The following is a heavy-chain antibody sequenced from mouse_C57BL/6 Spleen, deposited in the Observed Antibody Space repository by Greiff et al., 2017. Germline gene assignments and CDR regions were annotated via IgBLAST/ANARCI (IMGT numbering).Heavy chain of an antibody. CDR1: GYTFTSYG. D-gene: IGHD3-2*02. J-gene: IGHJ4*01. Sequence: VKLMESGAELARPGASVKLSCKASGYTFTSYGISWVKQRTGQGLEWIGEIYPRSGNTYYNEKFKGKATLTADKSSSTAYMELRSLTSEDSAVYFCARRTTAQATSYAMDYWGQGTSVTVSS. V-gene: IGHV1-81*01. CDR3: ARRTTAQATSYAMDY. CDR2: IYPRSGNT.